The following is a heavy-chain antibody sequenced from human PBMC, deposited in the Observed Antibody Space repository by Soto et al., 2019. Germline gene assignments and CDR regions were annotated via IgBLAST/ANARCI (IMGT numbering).Heavy chain of an antibody. J-gene: IGHJ4*02. CDR2: INPSGGGT. Sequence: QVQLVQSGAEVKKPGASVKVSCKTSGYTFTNYYMHWVRQAPGQGLEWMGIINPSGGGTTYAQKFQGRVTMTRDTSTRPVDMDLSSLRSEDTAVYDCARPAANMGWYSFDSGGQGTLVTVSS. CDR3: ARPAANMGWYSFDS. CDR1: GYTFTNYY. D-gene: IGHD2-2*01. V-gene: IGHV1-46*01.